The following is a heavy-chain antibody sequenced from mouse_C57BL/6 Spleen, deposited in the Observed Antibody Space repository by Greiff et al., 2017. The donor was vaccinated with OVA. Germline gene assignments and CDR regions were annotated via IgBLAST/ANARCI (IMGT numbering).Heavy chain of an antibody. CDR2: IYPRDGDT. D-gene: IGHD1-1*01. J-gene: IGHJ4*01. Sequence: QVQLQQSGPELVKPGASVKISCKASGYAFSSSWMNWVKQRPGQGLEWIGRIYPRDGDTDYHGKFKGKATLTAAKSSSTAYMQLSSRTSEDSAVYVGASGTTGVADYAMDDWGKGTSVTVSS. CDR3: ASGTTGVADYAMDD. CDR1: GYAFSSSW. V-gene: IGHV1-82*01.